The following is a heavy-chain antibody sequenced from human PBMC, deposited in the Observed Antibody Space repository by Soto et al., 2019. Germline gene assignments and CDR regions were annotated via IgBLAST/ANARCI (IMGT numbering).Heavy chain of an antibody. CDR1: NFDFSTYS. J-gene: IGHJ4*02. D-gene: IGHD2-15*01. CDR3: ARDRCYDGSCYSASDH. CDR2: ISGTGFTI. Sequence: EVRLVESGGGLVQPGGSLRLSCEASNFDFSTYSMDWVRQAPGKGLEWIAYISGTGFTIHYADSVRGRFTIRRDNNRNSLFLDMNSLRDDDTAVYYCARDRCYDGSCYSASDHWGQVTLVTVSS. V-gene: IGHV3-48*02.